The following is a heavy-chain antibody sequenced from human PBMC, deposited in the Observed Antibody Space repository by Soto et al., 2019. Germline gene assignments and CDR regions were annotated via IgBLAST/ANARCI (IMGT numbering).Heavy chain of an antibody. CDR2: ISPYNGNA. J-gene: IGHJ4*02. CDR3: AREISLIMAAPDY. D-gene: IGHD2-8*01. V-gene: IGHV1-18*04. Sequence: ASVKVSCKTSGYTFSNYAISWVRQAPGQGLEWMGWISPYNGNANYTEKFQGRVSMTTDTSTTTAYMELTSLTSDDTAIYYCAREISLIMAAPDYWGQGTLVTVSS. CDR1: GYTFSNYA.